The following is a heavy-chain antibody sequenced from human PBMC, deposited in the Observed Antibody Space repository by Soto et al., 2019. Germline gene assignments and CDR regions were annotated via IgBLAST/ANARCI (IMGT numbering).Heavy chain of an antibody. D-gene: IGHD2-15*01. CDR1: GFTFSSYW. CDR3: VRTSLVVAAATREDY. CDR2: INSAGSST. J-gene: IGHJ4*02. Sequence: EVQLVESGGGLVQPGGSLRLSCAASGFTFSSYWMHWVRQAPGKGLVWVSRINSAGSSTSYADSVKGRFTISRHNAKNTLYLQMNSLRAEDTAVYYCVRTSLVVAAATREDYWGQGTLVTVSS. V-gene: IGHV3-74*01.